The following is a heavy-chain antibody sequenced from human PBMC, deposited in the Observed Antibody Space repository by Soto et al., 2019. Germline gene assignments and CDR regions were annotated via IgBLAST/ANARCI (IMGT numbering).Heavy chain of an antibody. V-gene: IGHV1-2*02. Sequence: ASVKVSCKASGYTFTGYYMHWVRQAPGQGLEWMGWINPNSGGTNYAQKFQGRVTMTRDTSISTAYMELSRLRSDDTAVYYCARVPHYYGSGSYLLYWGQGTLVTVSS. CDR3: ARVPHYYGSGSYLLY. D-gene: IGHD3-10*01. CDR1: GYTFTGYY. J-gene: IGHJ4*02. CDR2: INPNSGGT.